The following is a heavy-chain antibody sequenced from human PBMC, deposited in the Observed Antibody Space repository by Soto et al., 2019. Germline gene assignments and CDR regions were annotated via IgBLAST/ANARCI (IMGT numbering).Heavy chain of an antibody. V-gene: IGHV4-34*01. Sequence: QVQLQQWGAGLLKPSETLSLTCAVYGGSFSGYYWSWIRQPPGKGLEWIGEINHRGSTNYNPSLKSRVTISVDTSKNQFSLKLSSVTAADTAVYYCARGIRGGPSWCDPWGQGTLVTVYS. CDR3: ARGIRGGPSWCDP. CDR1: GGSFSGYY. J-gene: IGHJ5*02. D-gene: IGHD3-10*01. CDR2: INHRGST.